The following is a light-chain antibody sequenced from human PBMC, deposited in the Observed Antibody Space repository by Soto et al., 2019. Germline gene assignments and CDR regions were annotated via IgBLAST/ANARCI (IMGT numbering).Light chain of an antibody. V-gene: IGKV1-9*01. CDR1: QGISNY. CDR3: QQLNRYPFT. CDR2: AAS. J-gene: IGKJ3*01. Sequence: DIQLTQSPSFLSASVGDRVTITCRASQGISNYLAWYQQKPGRAPKLLIYAASTLQTGVPSRFSGRGSGTEFTLTISSVQPEDFATYYCQQLNRYPFTFGPGTKVDIK.